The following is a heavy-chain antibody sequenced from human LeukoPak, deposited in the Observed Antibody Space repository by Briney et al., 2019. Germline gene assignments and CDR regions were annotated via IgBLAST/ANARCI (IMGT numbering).Heavy chain of an antibody. Sequence: PGRSLRLSCAASGFTFSSYGMHWARQAPGKGLEWVAVIWYDGSNKYYADSVKGRFTISRDNSKNTLYLQMNSLRAEDTAVYYCARRFPYYYDSSGYYALGYWGQGTLVTVSS. CDR3: ARRFPYYYDSSGYYALGY. CDR2: IWYDGSNK. J-gene: IGHJ4*02. V-gene: IGHV3-33*01. D-gene: IGHD3-22*01. CDR1: GFTFSSYG.